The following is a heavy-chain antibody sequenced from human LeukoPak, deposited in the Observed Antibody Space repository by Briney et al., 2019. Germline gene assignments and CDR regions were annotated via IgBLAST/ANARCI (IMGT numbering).Heavy chain of an antibody. J-gene: IGHJ5*02. CDR1: GGSFSGYY. CDR2: INHGGST. V-gene: IGHV4-34*01. Sequence: SATLSLTCAVYGGSFSGYYWSWIRQPPGKGLEWIGEINHGGSTNYNPSLKSRVTISVDTSKNQFSLKLSSVTAADTAVYYCARHYGPWGQGTLVTVSS. D-gene: IGHD3-16*01. CDR3: ARHYGP.